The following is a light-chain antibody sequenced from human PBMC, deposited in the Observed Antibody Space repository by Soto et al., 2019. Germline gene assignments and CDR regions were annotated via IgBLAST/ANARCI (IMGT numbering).Light chain of an antibody. CDR2: DAS. V-gene: IGKV3-20*01. Sequence: EIVLTQSPGTLSLSPGERATLSCRASQSVSSSYLAWSQQKPGQAPRLLIYDASSRATGIPDRFSGSGSGTDFTLTISRLEPEDFAVYYCQQYGSSSYTFGQGTKLEIK. J-gene: IGKJ2*01. CDR1: QSVSSSY. CDR3: QQYGSSSYT.